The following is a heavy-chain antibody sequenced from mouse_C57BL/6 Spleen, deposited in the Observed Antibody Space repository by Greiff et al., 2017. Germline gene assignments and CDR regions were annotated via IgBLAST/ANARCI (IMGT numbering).Heavy chain of an antibody. Sequence: QVQLQQSGAGLVQPSQSLSITCTVSGFSLTGYGVHWVRQSPGKGLEWLGVIGRGGGTDYNAAFISRLGISKDNSKSQVFCRMTSLQAAVTAIYYCACHYAMDYWGQGTSVTASA. CDR2: IGRGGGT. J-gene: IGHJ4*01. CDR3: ACHYAMDY. V-gene: IGHV2-2*01. CDR1: GFSLTGYG.